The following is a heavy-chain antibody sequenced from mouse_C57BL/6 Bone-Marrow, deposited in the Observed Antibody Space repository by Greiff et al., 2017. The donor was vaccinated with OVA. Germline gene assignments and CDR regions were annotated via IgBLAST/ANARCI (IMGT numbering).Heavy chain of an antibody. CDR1: GYTFTSYW. V-gene: IGHV1-69*01. Sequence: VQLKQPGAELVMPGASVKLSCKASGYTFTSYWMHWVKQRPGQGLEWIGEIDPSDSYTNYNQKFKGKSTLTVDKSSSTAYMQLSSLTSEDSAVYYCAVDGYPYAMDYWGQGTSVTVSS. CDR3: AVDGYPYAMDY. J-gene: IGHJ4*01. D-gene: IGHD2-3*01. CDR2: IDPSDSYT.